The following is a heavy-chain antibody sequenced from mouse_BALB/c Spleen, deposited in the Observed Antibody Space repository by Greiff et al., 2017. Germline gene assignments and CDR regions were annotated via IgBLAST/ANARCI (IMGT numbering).Heavy chain of an antibody. CDR3: ARGITTVVADEGFCY. J-gene: IGHJ2*01. D-gene: IGHD1-1*01. V-gene: IGHV3-6*02. CDR2: ISYDGSN. Sequence: VQLKESGPGLVKPSQSLSLTCSVTGYSITSGYYWNWIRQFPGNKLEWMGYISYDGSNNYNPSLKNRISITRDTSKNQFFLKLNSVTTEDTATYYCARGITTVVADEGFCYWGQGTTLTVSS. CDR1: GYSITSGYY.